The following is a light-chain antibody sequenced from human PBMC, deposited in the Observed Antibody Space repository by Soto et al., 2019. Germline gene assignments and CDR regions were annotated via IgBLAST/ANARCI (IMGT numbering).Light chain of an antibody. CDR1: QSVSSH. V-gene: IGKV3-11*01. J-gene: IGKJ2*01. CDR2: DTF. Sequence: ELVLTQSPATLSLSPGERATLSYRASQSVSSHLAWYQLKPGQAPRLLMYDTFNRATGIPARFNGSGSGTDFTLTISSLEPQDFAVYYCQQRSNWPPGYTFGQGTKLEIK. CDR3: QQRSNWPPGYT.